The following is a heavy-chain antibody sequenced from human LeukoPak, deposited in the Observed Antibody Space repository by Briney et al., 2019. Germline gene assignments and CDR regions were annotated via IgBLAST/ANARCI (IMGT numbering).Heavy chain of an antibody. V-gene: IGHV4-4*07. CDR2: IYVSGSA. Sequence: SETLSLTCTVSDGSISNYYWTWIRQPAGKGLEWIGRIYVSGSANHNPSLKSRVTISRDTSKNQFSLKLTSVTTADTAVYYCARAGGVKTAALDLDYWGQGTLVTVSS. CDR1: DGSISNYY. J-gene: IGHJ4*02. CDR3: ARAGGVKTAALDLDY. D-gene: IGHD6-25*01.